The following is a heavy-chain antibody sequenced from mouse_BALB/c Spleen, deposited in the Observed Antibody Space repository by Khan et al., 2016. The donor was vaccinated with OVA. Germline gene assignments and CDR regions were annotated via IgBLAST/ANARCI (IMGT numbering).Heavy chain of an antibody. V-gene: IGHV2-9*02. CDR1: GFSLTSHG. J-gene: IGHJ2*01. CDR2: IWAGGST. Sequence: QVQLKESGPSLVAPSQSLTITCTVSGFSLTSHGVHWVRQPPGKGLEWLGVIWAGGSTNYNSALMSRLSISKDSSKSQVFLKMNSLQTDDTAMYYCARNREPDYFDYWGQGTTLTGSS. CDR3: ARNREPDYFDY.